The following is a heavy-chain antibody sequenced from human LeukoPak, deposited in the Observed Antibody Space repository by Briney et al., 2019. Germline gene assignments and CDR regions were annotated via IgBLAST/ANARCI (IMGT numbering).Heavy chain of an antibody. CDR3: ARDQDQGDYGLPDI. Sequence: ASVKVSCKASGYTFSKFYIHWVRQAPGQGLEWMGLLNTQPNNDYTNYAQKFQGRVTLTRDMSTNTVYMELSSLRSEDTAVYYCARDQDQGDYGLPDIWGQGTMVTVSS. CDR2: LNTQPNNDYT. CDR1: GYTFSKFY. J-gene: IGHJ3*02. D-gene: IGHD4-17*01. V-gene: IGHV1-46*01.